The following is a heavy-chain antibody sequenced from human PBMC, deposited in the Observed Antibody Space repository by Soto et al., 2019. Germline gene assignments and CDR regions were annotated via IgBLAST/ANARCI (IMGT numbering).Heavy chain of an antibody. D-gene: IGHD6-13*01. CDR2: ISSSSSYI. V-gene: IGHV3-21*01. J-gene: IGHJ4*02. CDR3: ARARIAAAGTPLSN. CDR1: GFTFSSYS. Sequence: EVQLVESGGGLVKPGGSLRLSCAASGFTFSSYSMNWVRQAPGKGLEWVSSISSSSSYIYYADSVKGRFTISRDNAKNSLYLQMNSLRAEDTAVYYCARARIAAAGTPLSNWGQGTLVTVSS.